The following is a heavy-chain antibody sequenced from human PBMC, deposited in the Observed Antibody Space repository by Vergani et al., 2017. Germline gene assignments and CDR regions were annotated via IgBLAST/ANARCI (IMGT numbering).Heavy chain of an antibody. J-gene: IGHJ6*03. CDR3: ARHCSSTSCLERVGYYYYMDV. CDR2: ISSSSSYI. Sequence: QVQLVESGGGLVKPGGSLRLSCAASGFTFSDYYMSWIRQAPGKGLEWVSYISSSSSYIYYADSVKGRFTISRDNAKNSLYLQMNSLRAEDTAVYYCARHCSSTSCLERVGYYYYMDVWGKGTTVTVSS. CDR1: GFTFSDYY. V-gene: IGHV3-11*05. D-gene: IGHD2-2*01.